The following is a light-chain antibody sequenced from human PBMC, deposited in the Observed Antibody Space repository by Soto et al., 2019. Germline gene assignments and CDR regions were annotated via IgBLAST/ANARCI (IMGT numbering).Light chain of an antibody. CDR1: QSITRN. V-gene: IGKV3-11*01. CDR3: QQRSNWPGT. CDR2: DAS. Sequence: EIVMTQSPATLSVSPGERATLSCRASQSITRNLAWYQQSPGQAPRLLIYDASNRATGIPARFSGSGSGTDFTLTISSLEPEDFAVYYCQQRSNWPGTFGQGTKVDIK. J-gene: IGKJ1*01.